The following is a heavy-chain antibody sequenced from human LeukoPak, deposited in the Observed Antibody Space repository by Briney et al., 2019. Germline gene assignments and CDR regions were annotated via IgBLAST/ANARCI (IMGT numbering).Heavy chain of an antibody. D-gene: IGHD1-26*01. Sequence: GGSLRLSCAASGFTFDDYAMHWVRQAPGKGLEWVSGISWNSGSIGYADPVKGRLTISRDNAKNSLYLQMNSLRAEDTALYYCAKDSGSSSGAFDIWGQGTMVTVSS. CDR2: ISWNSGSI. CDR3: AKDSGSSSGAFDI. J-gene: IGHJ3*02. CDR1: GFTFDDYA. V-gene: IGHV3-9*01.